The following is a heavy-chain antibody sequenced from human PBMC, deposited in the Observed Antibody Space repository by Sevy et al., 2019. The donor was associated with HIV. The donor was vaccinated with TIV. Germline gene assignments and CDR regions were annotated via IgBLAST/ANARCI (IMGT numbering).Heavy chain of an antibody. D-gene: IGHD2-21*02. J-gene: IGHJ5*02. CDR3: AAGTVVTPYWFHP. Sequence: GGSLRLSCAASGFTFSSYSMNWVRQAPGKGLEWVSSISSSSSYIYYADSVKGRFTISRDNAKNSLYLQMNSLRAEDTAVYYCAAGTVVTPYWFHPWGQGTLVTVSS. CDR1: GFTFSSYS. V-gene: IGHV3-21*01. CDR2: ISSSSSYI.